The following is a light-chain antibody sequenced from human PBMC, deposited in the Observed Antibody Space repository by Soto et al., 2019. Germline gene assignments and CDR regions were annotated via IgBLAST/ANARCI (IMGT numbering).Light chain of an antibody. CDR3: QQYKEWPLT. CDR1: QSVSST. J-gene: IGKJ4*01. Sequence: EIVMTQSPATLSVSPGERATLSCRASQSVSSTFAWYQQKPGRAPRLLIYGTSARATGIPARFSGSGSGTEFTLTISSLQSEDFALYYCQQYKEWPLTFGGGTKVDIK. CDR2: GTS. V-gene: IGKV3-15*01.